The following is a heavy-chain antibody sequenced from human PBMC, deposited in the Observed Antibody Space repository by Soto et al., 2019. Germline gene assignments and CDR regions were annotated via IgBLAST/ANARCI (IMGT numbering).Heavy chain of an antibody. V-gene: IGHV4-59*01. CDR2: IYYSGST. CDR3: ARENYDSSGYYLTQQYYFDY. Sequence: SETLSLTCTVSGGSISSYYWSWIRQPPGKGLEWIGYIYYSGSTNYNPSLKSRVTISVDTSKNQFSLKLSSVTAADTAVYYCARENYDSSGYYLTQQYYFDYWGQGTLVTVSS. D-gene: IGHD3-22*01. J-gene: IGHJ4*02. CDR1: GGSISSYY.